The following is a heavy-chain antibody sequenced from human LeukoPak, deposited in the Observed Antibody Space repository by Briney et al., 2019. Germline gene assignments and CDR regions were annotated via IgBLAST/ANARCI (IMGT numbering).Heavy chain of an antibody. J-gene: IGHJ4*02. V-gene: IGHV3-15*01. CDR1: GFTFSNAW. CDR3: TTVDPQYYYDSSGYYFDY. Sequence: PGGSLRLSCAASGFTFSNAWMSWVRQAPGKGLEWVGRIKSKNDGGTTDYAAPVRGSITSSRDETKTQLYLQMNTLKTEDTAVYYCTTVDPQYYYDSSGYYFDYWGQGTLVTVSS. D-gene: IGHD3-22*01. CDR2: IKSKNDGGTT.